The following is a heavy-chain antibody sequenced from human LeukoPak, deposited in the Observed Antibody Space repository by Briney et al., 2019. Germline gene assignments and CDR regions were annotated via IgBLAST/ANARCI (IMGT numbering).Heavy chain of an antibody. D-gene: IGHD6-6*01. V-gene: IGHV4-59*01. CDR2: IYYSGST. CDR3: ARVEEQLVR. CDR1: AGSLSTNY. Sequence: SETLSPTCTLSAGSLSTNYWSWIRQPPGKGLEWIGYIYYSGSTNYNPSLKSRVTISVDTSKNQFSLKLSSVTAADTAVYYCARVEEQLVRWGQGTLVTVSS. J-gene: IGHJ4*02.